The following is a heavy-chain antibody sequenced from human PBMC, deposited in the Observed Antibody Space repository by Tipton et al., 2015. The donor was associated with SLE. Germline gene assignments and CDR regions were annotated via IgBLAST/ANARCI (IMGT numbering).Heavy chain of an antibody. D-gene: IGHD3-3*01. Sequence: TLSLTCTVSGGSISSYYWSWIRQPAGKGLGWIGRIYTSGSTNYNPPLQSRVTMSVDTSKNQFSLKLSSVTAADTAVYYCARSAIFGVIMGGYFDYWGQGTLVTVSS. J-gene: IGHJ4*02. CDR3: ARSAIFGVIMGGYFDY. CDR2: IYTSGST. CDR1: GGSISSYY. V-gene: IGHV4-4*07.